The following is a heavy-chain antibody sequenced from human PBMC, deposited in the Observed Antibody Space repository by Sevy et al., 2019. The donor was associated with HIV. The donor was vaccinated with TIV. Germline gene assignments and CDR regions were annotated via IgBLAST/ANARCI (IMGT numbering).Heavy chain of an antibody. CDR1: GGSISSGGYY. J-gene: IGHJ6*02. CDR3: ALWHDFWSGYYTGYYYGMDI. CDR2: IYYSGTT. Sequence: SETLSLTCTVSGGSISSGGYYWTWIRQHPGKGLEWIGYIYYSGTTYYNPSLKSRVSISVDTSKNQFSLKLSSVSAADTAVYYCALWHDFWSGYYTGYYYGMDIWGQGTTVIVSS. D-gene: IGHD3-3*01. V-gene: IGHV4-31*03.